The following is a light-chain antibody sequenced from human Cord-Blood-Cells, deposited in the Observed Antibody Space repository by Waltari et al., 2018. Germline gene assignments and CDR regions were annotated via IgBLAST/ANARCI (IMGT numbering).Light chain of an antibody. V-gene: IGKV3-15*01. Sequence: ELVMTTSPATLSVSPGERATLSCRASQSVSSNLASYQQKPGQAPRLLIYGASTRATGIPARFSGSGSGTEFTLTISSLQSEDFAVYYCQQYNNWPPWTFGQGTKVEIK. CDR2: GAS. CDR3: QQYNNWPPWT. J-gene: IGKJ1*01. CDR1: QSVSSN.